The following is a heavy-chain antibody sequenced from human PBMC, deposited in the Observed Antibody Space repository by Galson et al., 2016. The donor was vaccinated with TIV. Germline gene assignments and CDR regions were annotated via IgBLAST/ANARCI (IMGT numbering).Heavy chain of an antibody. V-gene: IGHV1-3*01. D-gene: IGHD1-1*01. Sequence: SVKVPCKASGYTFTNYIMHWVRQAPGQRLEWMGWINAGNGNTEYSQKFQGRVTITRDTSASTAYMELSSLRSEDTAVYYCARDPGYFVYWGQGTLVTVSS. CDR2: INAGNGNT. CDR3: ARDPGYFVY. CDR1: GYTFTNYI. J-gene: IGHJ4*02.